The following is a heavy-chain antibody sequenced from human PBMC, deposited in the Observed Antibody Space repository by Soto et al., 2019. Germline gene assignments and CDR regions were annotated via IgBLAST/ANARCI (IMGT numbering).Heavy chain of an antibody. D-gene: IGHD3-10*01. J-gene: IGHJ6*02. CDR1: GFTFSSYG. Sequence: HPGGSLRLSCAASGFTFSSYGMHWVRQAPGKGLEWVAVIWYDGSNKYYADSVKGRFTISRDNSKNTLYLQMNSLRAEDTAVYYCARLRITMVRGVIINYYGMDVWGQGTTVTVSS. V-gene: IGHV3-33*01. CDR2: IWYDGSNK. CDR3: ARLRITMVRGVIINYYGMDV.